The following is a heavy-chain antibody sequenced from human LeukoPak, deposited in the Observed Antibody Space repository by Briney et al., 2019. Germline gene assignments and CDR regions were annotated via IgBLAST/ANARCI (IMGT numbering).Heavy chain of an antibody. Sequence: GASVKVSCEASGYTFTKYDMNWVRQAPGQGLEWMGIINPSGGSTRYAQKFQGRVAMTRDTSTSTLYMELNSLRSEDTAVYYCARDGYYGSGSGGYFQHWGQGTLVTVSS. CDR3: ARDGYYGSGSGGYFQH. J-gene: IGHJ1*01. V-gene: IGHV1-46*01. D-gene: IGHD3-10*01. CDR2: INPSGGST. CDR1: GYTFTKYD.